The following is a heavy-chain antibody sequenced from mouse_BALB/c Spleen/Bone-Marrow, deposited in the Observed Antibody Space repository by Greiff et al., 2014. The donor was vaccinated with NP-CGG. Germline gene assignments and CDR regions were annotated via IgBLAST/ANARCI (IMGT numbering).Heavy chain of an antibody. Sequence: EVQLQQSGPELVKPGASVKMSCKASGYTFTSYIMHWVKQKPGQGLEWIGYINPYNDGTKYNEKFKGKATLTSDKSSSTACMELSSLTSEDSAVYYCASRWLPYAMDYWGQGTSVTVSS. V-gene: IGHV1-14*01. CDR2: INPYNDGT. CDR3: ASRWLPYAMDY. CDR1: GYTFTSYI. J-gene: IGHJ4*01. D-gene: IGHD2-3*01.